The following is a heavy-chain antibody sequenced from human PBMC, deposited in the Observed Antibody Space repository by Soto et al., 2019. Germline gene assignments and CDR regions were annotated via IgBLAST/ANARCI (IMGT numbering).Heavy chain of an antibody. D-gene: IGHD6-19*01. V-gene: IGHV3-30*18. CDR3: AKDQDTSGDLLCDY. CDR2: ISYDGSNK. CDR1: GFTFSSYG. Sequence: QPGGSLRLSCAASGFTFSSYGMHWVRQAPGKGLEWVAVISYDGSNKYYADSVKGRFTISRDNSKNTLYLQMNSLRAEDTAVYYCAKDQDTSGDLLCDYWGQGTLVTVSS. J-gene: IGHJ4*02.